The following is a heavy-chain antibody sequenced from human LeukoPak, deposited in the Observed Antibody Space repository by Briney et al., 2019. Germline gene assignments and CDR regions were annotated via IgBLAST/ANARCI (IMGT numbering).Heavy chain of an antibody. Sequence: ASVKVSCMASGYTFTGYYMHWVRQAPGQGLEWMGWINPKSGGTNYAQKFQGRVTMTRDASISTAYMELSRLRSDDTAVYYCARDRCSSTSCYAPVNWFDPWGQGTLVTVSS. V-gene: IGHV1-2*02. CDR3: ARDRCSSTSCYAPVNWFDP. J-gene: IGHJ5*02. D-gene: IGHD2-2*01. CDR2: INPKSGGT. CDR1: GYTFTGYY.